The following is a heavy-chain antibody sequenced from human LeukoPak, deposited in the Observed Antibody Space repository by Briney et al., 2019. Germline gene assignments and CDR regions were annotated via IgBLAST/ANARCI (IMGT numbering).Heavy chain of an antibody. Sequence: ASVKVSCKASGYTFTGYYMHWVRQAPGQGLEWMGWINPNSGGTNYAQKFQGRVTMTRDTSISAAYMELSRLRSDDTAVYYCARVTGDCVVFDYWGQGTLVTVSS. J-gene: IGHJ4*02. CDR2: INPNSGGT. V-gene: IGHV1-2*02. CDR3: ARVTGDCVVFDY. CDR1: GYTFTGYY. D-gene: IGHD2-21*02.